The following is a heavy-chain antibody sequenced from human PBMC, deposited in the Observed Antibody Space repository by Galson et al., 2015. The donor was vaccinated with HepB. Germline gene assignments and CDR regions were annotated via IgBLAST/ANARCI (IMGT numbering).Heavy chain of an antibody. V-gene: IGHV4-34*01. Sequence: SETLSLTCAVYGGSFSGYYWSWIRQPPGKGLEWIGEINHSGSTNYNPSLKSRVTISVDTSKNQFSLELSSVTAADTAVYYCARSRHYYDSSGDYNWFDPWGQGTLVTVSS. CDR3: ARSRHYYDSSGDYNWFDP. CDR1: GGSFSGYY. J-gene: IGHJ5*02. CDR2: INHSGST. D-gene: IGHD3-22*01.